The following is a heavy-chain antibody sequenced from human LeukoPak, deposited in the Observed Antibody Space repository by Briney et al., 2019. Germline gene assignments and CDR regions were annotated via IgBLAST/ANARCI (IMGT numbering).Heavy chain of an antibody. CDR1: GGTFSSYA. D-gene: IGHD1-26*01. V-gene: IGHV1-69*05. CDR2: IIPIFGTA. J-gene: IGHJ6*03. CDR3: ASVGATSYYYYYMDV. Sequence: ASVKVSFKASGGTFSSYAISWVRQAPGQGLEWMGGIIPIFGTANYAQKFQGRVTITTDESTSTAYMELSSLRSEDTAVYYCASVGATSYYYYYMDVWGKGTTVTVSS.